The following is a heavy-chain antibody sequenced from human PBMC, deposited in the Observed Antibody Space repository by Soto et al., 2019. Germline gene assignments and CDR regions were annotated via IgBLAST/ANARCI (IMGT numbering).Heavy chain of an antibody. CDR1: GFTFSDYY. J-gene: IGHJ4*02. CDR3: ARGRGAAADYFDF. D-gene: IGHD6-13*01. Sequence: QVQLVESGGGLVKPGGSLRLSCAVSGFTFSDYYMTWIRQARGKGLEWVSYISSSTSHTNYADSAKGRFTISRDNAKNSLFLQMNSLRAEDTAVYYCARGRGAAADYFDFWGQGTLVTVSS. CDR2: ISSSTSHT. V-gene: IGHV3-11*05.